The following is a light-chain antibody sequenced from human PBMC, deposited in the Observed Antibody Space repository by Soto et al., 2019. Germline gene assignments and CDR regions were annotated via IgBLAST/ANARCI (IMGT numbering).Light chain of an antibody. CDR2: GSF. CDR1: QSVDNN. V-gene: IGKV3-15*01. CDR3: QQYNDWWT. J-gene: IGKJ1*01. Sequence: EIVMTQSPVTLSASPGESATLSCRASQSVDNNVAWYQQKPGQAPRLLIVGSFARATGIPARFSGSGSGTEFTLTISSLKSEDSAVYYCQQYNDWWTFGQGTKVDIK.